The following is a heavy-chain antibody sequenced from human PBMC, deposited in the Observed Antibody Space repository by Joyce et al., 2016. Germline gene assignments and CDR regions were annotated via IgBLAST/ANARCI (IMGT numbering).Heavy chain of an antibody. D-gene: IGHD3-10*01. CDR2: INWNSGTI. CDR3: AKGEVMTPVQGAIDS. J-gene: IGHJ4*02. Sequence: EVQLVESGGGSVQPGRSLRLSCAASGFTFDDYAMHWVRQAPGKGLEWVSGINWNSGTIGYADSVKGRFTISRDNAKNSLYLQMNSLRAEDTALYYCAKGEVMTPVQGAIDSWGQGTLVTVSS. CDR1: GFTFDDYA. V-gene: IGHV3-9*01.